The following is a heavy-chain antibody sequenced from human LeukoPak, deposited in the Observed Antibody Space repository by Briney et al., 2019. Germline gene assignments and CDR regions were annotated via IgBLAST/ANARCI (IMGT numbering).Heavy chain of an antibody. CDR3: ARDSRQQLVRGSRGFGY. CDR1: GFTFSSYW. D-gene: IGHD6-13*01. V-gene: IGHV3-74*01. Sequence: GGSLRLSCAASGFTFSSYWMHWVRQAPGKGLVWVSRINSDGSSTSYADSVKGRFTISRDNAKNTLYLQMNSLRAEDTAVYYCARDSRQQLVRGSRGFGYWGQGTLVTVSS. CDR2: INSDGSST. J-gene: IGHJ4*02.